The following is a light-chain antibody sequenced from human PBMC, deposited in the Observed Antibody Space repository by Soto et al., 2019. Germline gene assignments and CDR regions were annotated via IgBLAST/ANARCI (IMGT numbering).Light chain of an antibody. J-gene: IGKJ5*01. CDR3: QRYGPSPSIS. Sequence: EKVMTQSPATLSVSPGERATLSCRASQSVSSSLCLYRQKPLQAPRLLIYDVSSRATGIPDRCSGSGSGTDFSLTTSRLEPEDSSVYYCQRYGPSPSISFGQGTRLEIK. CDR2: DVS. CDR1: QSVSSS. V-gene: IGKV3-20*01.